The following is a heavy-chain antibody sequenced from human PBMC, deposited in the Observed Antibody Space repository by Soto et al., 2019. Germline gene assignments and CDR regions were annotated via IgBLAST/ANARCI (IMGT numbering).Heavy chain of an antibody. Sequence: GGSLRLSCAASGFTFSSYAMSWVRQAPGKGLEWVSAISGSGGSTYYAESVKGRFTISRDNSKNTLYLQMNSLRAEDTAVYYCAKVAGHPITIFEPNWFDPWGQGTLVTVSS. CDR2: ISGSGGST. CDR1: GFTFSSYA. D-gene: IGHD3-3*01. V-gene: IGHV3-23*01. CDR3: AKVAGHPITIFEPNWFDP. J-gene: IGHJ5*02.